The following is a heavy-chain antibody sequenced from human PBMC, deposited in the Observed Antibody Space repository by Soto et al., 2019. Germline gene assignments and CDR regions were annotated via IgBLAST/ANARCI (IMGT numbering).Heavy chain of an antibody. V-gene: IGHV3-23*01. J-gene: IGHJ6*02. Sequence: SGGSLRLSCEASGFTFSNYAMSWVRQAPGKGLEWVSGISGSGRDTYYADSVKGRLTISRDNSNNTQYLQMDSLRAEDTAVYYCAKDRRIWFGGMDVWGPGTTVTVSS. D-gene: IGHD3-10*01. CDR3: AKDRRIWFGGMDV. CDR2: ISGSGRDT. CDR1: GFTFSNYA.